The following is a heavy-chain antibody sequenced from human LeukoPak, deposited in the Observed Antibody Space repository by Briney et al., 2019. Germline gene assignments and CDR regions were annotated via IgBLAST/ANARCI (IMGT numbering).Heavy chain of an antibody. Sequence: PGGSLRLSCAASGFTFSDDYMTWIRQAPGKGLEWVSYISNSDGTTYYADSVKGRFTISRDNSKNTLYLQMNSLRAEDTAVYYCAKDGLGYGHDYWGQGTLVTVSS. V-gene: IGHV3-11*04. CDR3: AKDGLGYGHDY. CDR1: GFTFSDDY. J-gene: IGHJ4*02. D-gene: IGHD4-17*01. CDR2: ISNSDGTT.